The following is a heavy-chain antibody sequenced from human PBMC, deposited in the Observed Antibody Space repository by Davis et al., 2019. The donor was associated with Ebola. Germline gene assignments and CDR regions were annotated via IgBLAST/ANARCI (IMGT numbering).Heavy chain of an antibody. Sequence: GGSLRLSCAASGFTFNSYAMHWVRQAPGKGLEWVSSISSDGSYIFYADSAKGRFTISRDNAKNSLYLQMNSLKAEDTAVYFCATSESFFDYAAYFHYWGQGTLLTVSS. D-gene: IGHD3-16*01. J-gene: IGHJ4*02. CDR1: GFTFNSYA. CDR2: ISSDGSYI. V-gene: IGHV3-21*06. CDR3: ATSESFFDYAAYFHY.